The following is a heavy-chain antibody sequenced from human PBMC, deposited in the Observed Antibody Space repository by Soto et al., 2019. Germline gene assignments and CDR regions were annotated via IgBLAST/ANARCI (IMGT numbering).Heavy chain of an antibody. CDR1: GGTFSSYT. D-gene: IGHD2-15*01. J-gene: IGHJ5*02. CDR3: ARGPSCSGGSCYENWFDP. V-gene: IGHV1-69*02. Sequence: SVKVSCKASGGTFSSYTISWVRQAPGQGLEWMGRIIPILGIANYAQKFQGRVTITADKSTSTAYMELSSLRSEDTAVYYCARGPSCSGGSCYENWFDPWGQGTLVTVSS. CDR2: IIPILGIA.